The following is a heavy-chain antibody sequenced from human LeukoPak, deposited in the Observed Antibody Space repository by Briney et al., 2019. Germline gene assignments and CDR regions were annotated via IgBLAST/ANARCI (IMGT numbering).Heavy chain of an antibody. CDR3: ARADYYGSGNYRYYYYMDV. D-gene: IGHD3-10*01. CDR2: IIPIFGTA. V-gene: IGHV1-69*05. CDR1: GYTFTSYG. J-gene: IGHJ6*03. Sequence: ASVKVSCKASGYTFTSYGISWVRQAPGQGLEWMGGIIPIFGTANYAQNFQGRVTITTDESTSTAYMDLSSLRSEDTAVYYCARADYYGSGNYRYYYYMDVWGKGTTVTVSS.